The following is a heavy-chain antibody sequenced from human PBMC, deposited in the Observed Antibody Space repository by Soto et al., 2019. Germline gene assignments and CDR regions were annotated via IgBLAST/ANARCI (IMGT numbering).Heavy chain of an antibody. Sequence: SETLSLTCAVSGGSISSSNWWSWVRQPPGKGLEWIGEIYHSGSTNYNPSLKSRVTISVDKSKNQFSLKLSSVTAADTAVYYCARAEVDTAMVIGYWGQGTLVTVSS. V-gene: IGHV4-4*02. CDR3: ARAEVDTAMVIGY. D-gene: IGHD5-18*01. CDR2: IYHSGST. CDR1: GGSISSSNW. J-gene: IGHJ4*02.